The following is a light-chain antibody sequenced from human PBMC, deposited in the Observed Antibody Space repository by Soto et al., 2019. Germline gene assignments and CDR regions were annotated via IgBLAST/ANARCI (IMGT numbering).Light chain of an antibody. Sequence: IKITLTPSSLXASXVXXXXXXXXASQSISTYLNWYQQKPGKAPQVLIYAASNLQGGVPSRFSGSGSGTDFTLTISSLQPEDFATYYCQQSYSSPVTFGQGTRLEI. CDR1: QSISTY. V-gene: IGKV1-39*01. CDR2: AAS. CDR3: QQSYSSPVT. J-gene: IGKJ5*01.